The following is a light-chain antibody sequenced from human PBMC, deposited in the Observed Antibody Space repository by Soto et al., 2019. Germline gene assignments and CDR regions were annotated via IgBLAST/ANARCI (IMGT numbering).Light chain of an antibody. J-gene: IGKJ1*01. CDR2: GAS. V-gene: IGKV3-15*01. CDR1: QNISNY. CDR3: QQYNNWPRT. Sequence: IVLTQSPATLSLSPGIRATLSCRASQNISNYLIWYQQKPGQAPRLLIYGASTRATGVPSRFSGSGSGTEFILTISSLQSEDFGVYYCQQYNNWPRTFGRGTKVDIK.